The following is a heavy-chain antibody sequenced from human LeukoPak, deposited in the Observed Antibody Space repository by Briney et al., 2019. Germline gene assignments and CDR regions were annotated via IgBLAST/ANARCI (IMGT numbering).Heavy chain of an antibody. D-gene: IGHD2-15*01. CDR2: IYYSGST. J-gene: IGHJ4*02. CDR3: AGSRSGFDY. Sequence: SETLSLTCTVSGGSVSSGSYYWSWIRQPPGKGLEWIGYIYYSGSTNYNPSLKSRVTISVDTSKNQFSLKLSSVTAADTAVYYCAGSRSGFDYWGQGTLVTVSS. CDR1: GGSVSSGSYY. V-gene: IGHV4-61*01.